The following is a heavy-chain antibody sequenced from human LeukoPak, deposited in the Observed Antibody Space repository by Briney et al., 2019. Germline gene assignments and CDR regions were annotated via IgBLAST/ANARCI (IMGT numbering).Heavy chain of an antibody. CDR2: IKQDGSEK. J-gene: IGHJ5*02. V-gene: IGHV3-7*05. CDR3: ARGGWFFDP. Sequence: GGSLGLSCAASGFTFSSYWMSWVRQAPGKGLEWVANIKQDGSEKYYVDSVKGRFTISRDNAKNSLFLQMNNLRAEDTAVYHCARGGWFFDPWGQGTLVTVSS. D-gene: IGHD3-10*01. CDR1: GFTFSSYW.